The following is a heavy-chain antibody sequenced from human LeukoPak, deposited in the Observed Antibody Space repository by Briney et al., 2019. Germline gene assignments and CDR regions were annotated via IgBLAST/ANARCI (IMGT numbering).Heavy chain of an antibody. CDR1: GFTFSDSW. V-gene: IGHV3-7*01. D-gene: IGHD3-16*01. CDR2: MNQDGSAK. Sequence: SGGSLRLSWAASGFTFSDSWMSWVRQAPGKGLEWVANMNQDGSAKGYVDSVKGRFTISRDNARNSLYLQMSSLRPEDTAVYYCATYTHWVAGDVWGQGTTVTVSS. CDR3: ATYTHWVAGDV. J-gene: IGHJ6*02.